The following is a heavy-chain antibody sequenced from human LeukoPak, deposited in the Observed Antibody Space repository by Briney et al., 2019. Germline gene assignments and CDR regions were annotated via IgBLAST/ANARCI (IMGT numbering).Heavy chain of an antibody. D-gene: IGHD3-10*01. Sequence: PSETLSLTCAVYGGSFSGYYWSWIRQPPGKGLEWIGEINHSGSTNYNPSLKSRVTISEDTSKNQFSLKLSSVTAADTAVYYCARRSGRDGSGSYYNRLLFNWFDPWGQGTLVTVSS. CDR3: ARRSGRDGSGSYYNRLLFNWFDP. V-gene: IGHV4-34*01. CDR2: INHSGST. J-gene: IGHJ5*02. CDR1: GGSFSGYY.